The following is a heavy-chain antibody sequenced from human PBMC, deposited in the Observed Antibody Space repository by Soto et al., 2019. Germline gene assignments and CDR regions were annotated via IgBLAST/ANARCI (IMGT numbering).Heavy chain of an antibody. J-gene: IGHJ4*02. D-gene: IGHD3-10*01. CDR3: ARDLFLPVYYGSGNYYALDY. Sequence: EVQLLESGGGLVQPGGSLRLSCAASGFTFTNYAMNWVRQAPGKGLAWVSSISGSGNTTYYADSVQGRFTISRDNSRHTLYLEMNSLRAEDTAVYYCARDLFLPVYYGSGNYYALDYWFQGTLVPVSS. V-gene: IGHV3-23*01. CDR1: GFTFTNYA. CDR2: ISGSGNTT.